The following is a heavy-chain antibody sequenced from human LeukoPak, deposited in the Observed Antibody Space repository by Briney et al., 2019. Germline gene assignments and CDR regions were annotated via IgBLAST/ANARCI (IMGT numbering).Heavy chain of an antibody. J-gene: IGHJ4*02. CDR3: ARDRRKAAGTPLDY. D-gene: IGHD6-13*01. V-gene: IGHV1-2*02. CDR2: INPNSGGA. CDR1: GYTFTGYY. Sequence: GASVKVSCKASGYTFTGYYMHWVRQAPGQGLEWMGWINPNSGGANYAQKFQGRVTMTRDTSISTAYMELSRLRSDDTAVYYCARDRRKAAGTPLDYWGQGALVTVSS.